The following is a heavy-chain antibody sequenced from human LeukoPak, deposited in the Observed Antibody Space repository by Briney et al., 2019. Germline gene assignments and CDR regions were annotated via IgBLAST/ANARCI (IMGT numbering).Heavy chain of an antibody. CDR1: GFTFSHFW. Sequence: GGSLRLSCAASGFTFSHFWMGWVRQTPGKGLEWVANIKPDGGEKYYVDSVKGRFTISRDNAKNSLYLQMNSLRAEDTAVYYCAREAGTSDYWGQGTLVTVSS. V-gene: IGHV3-7*01. CDR2: IKPDGGEK. D-gene: IGHD1/OR15-1a*01. J-gene: IGHJ4*02. CDR3: AREAGTSDY.